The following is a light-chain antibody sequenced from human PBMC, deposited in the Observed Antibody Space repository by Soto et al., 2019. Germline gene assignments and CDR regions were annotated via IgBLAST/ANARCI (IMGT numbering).Light chain of an antibody. Sequence: QAVVTQPPSVSGAPGPRVTISCTGSSSNIGAGYDVHWYQQLPGTAPKLLIYGNSHRPSGVPDRFSGSKSGTSAALAITGLQAEEDSDYYCQSYDSSLSVAVFGGGTQRTVL. J-gene: IGLJ7*01. CDR1: SSNIGAGYD. CDR3: QSYDSSLSVAV. CDR2: GNS. V-gene: IGLV1-40*01.